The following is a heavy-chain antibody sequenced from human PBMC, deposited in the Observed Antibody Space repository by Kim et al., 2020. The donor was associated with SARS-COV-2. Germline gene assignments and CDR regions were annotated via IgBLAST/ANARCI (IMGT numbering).Heavy chain of an antibody. V-gene: IGHV3-11*03. D-gene: IGHD3-9*01. Sequence: GGSLRLSCAASGFTFSDYYLSWIRQAPGKGLEWVSYISSSSSYTNYADSVKGRFTIARDNAKNSLYLQMNSLRAEDTAVYYCARSPPEGRYFDWLSTQALNYLDYWGRGTLVTVSS. J-gene: IGHJ4*02. CDR2: ISSSSSYT. CDR1: GFTFSDYY. CDR3: ARSPPEGRYFDWLSTQALNYLDY.